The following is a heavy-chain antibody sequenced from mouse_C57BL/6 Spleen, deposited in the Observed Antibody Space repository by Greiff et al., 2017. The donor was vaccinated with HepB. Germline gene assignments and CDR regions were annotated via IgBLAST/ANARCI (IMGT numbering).Heavy chain of an antibody. J-gene: IGHJ4*01. D-gene: IGHD1-1*02. V-gene: IGHV1-69*01. CDR3: ARWVVSYAMDY. CDR2: IDPSDSYT. Sequence: VQLQQSGAELVMPGASVKLSCKASGYTFTSYWMHWVKQRPGQGLEWIGEIDPSDSYTNYNQKFKGKSTLTVDKSSSTAYMQLSSLTSEDSAVYYWARWVVSYAMDYWGQGTSVTVSS. CDR1: GYTFTSYW.